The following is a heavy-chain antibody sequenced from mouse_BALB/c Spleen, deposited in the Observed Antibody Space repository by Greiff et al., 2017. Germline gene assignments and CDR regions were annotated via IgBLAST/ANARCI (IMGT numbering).Heavy chain of an antibody. CDR3: ARHSPLTGTFDY. CDR1: GFSLTSYG. D-gene: IGHD4-1*01. CDR2: IWSDGST. Sequence: VQLQQSGPDLVAPSQSLSITCTVSGFSLTSYGVHWVRQPPGKGLEWLVVIWSDGSTTYNSALKSRLSIGKDNSKSQVFLKMNSLQTDDTAMYYCARHSPLTGTFDYWGQGTTLTVSS. J-gene: IGHJ2*01. V-gene: IGHV2-6-2*01.